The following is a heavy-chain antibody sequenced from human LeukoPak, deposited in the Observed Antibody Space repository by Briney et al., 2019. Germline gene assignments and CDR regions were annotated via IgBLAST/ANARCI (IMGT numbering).Heavy chain of an antibody. CDR3: AKLGGHPLHNYYVGV. CDR1: GFTFSSYA. CDR2: ILDSGYST. V-gene: IGHV3-23*01. D-gene: IGHD3-16*01. J-gene: IGHJ6*03. Sequence: PGGSLRLSCAASGFTFSSYAMSWVRQAPGKGLEWVSCILDSGYSTYYANPLKGRSTISRVNSNNPLYLQMTSLRAEHPAVYYCAKLGGHPLHNYYVGVWGKGTRLAVSS.